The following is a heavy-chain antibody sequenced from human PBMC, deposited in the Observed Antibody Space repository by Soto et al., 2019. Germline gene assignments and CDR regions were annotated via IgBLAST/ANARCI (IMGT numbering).Heavy chain of an antibody. J-gene: IGHJ5*02. D-gene: IGHD3-10*01. CDR2: INHSGST. CDR3: ARGLMLRYYYGSGQNNWFDP. Sequence: QVQLQQWGAGLLKPSETLSLTCAVYGGSFSGYYWSWIRQPPGKGLEWIGEINHSGSTNYNPSLKSRVTISVETTKNQFYLKLSSVTAADTVVYYCARGLMLRYYYGSGQNNWFDPWGQGTLVTVSS. V-gene: IGHV4-34*01. CDR1: GGSFSGYY.